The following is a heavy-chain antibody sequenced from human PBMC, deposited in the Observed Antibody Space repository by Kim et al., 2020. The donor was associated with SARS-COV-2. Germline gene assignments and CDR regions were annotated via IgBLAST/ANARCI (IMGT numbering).Heavy chain of an antibody. D-gene: IGHD2-15*01. CDR1: GYTFTSSA. CDR2: INAYNGKT. CDR3: ARDEIHCSGSGCYWGATQYCYYGMDI. V-gene: IGHV1-18*01. J-gene: IGHJ6*02. Sequence: ASVKVSCKASGYTFTSSAISWVRQAPGQGLEWMGWINAYNGKTHYAQNLQGRVTMTTDTPTSTAYMELWSLRSDDTAVYYCARDEIHCSGSGCYWGATQYCYYGMDIWGQGTTVTVSS.